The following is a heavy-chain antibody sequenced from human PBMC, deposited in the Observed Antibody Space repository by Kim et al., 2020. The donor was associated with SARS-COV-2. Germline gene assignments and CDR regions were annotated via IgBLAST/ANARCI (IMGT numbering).Heavy chain of an antibody. V-gene: IGHV4-59*08. D-gene: IGHD3-22*01. CDR3: ARLDYYYDSSGYYRPHKLGFDY. Sequence: SETLSLTCTVSGGSISSYYWSWIRQPPGKGLEWIGYIYYSGSTNYNPSLKSRVTISVDTSKNQFSLKLSSVTAADTAVYYCARLDYYYDSSGYYRPHKLGFDYWGQGTLVTVSS. CDR2: IYYSGST. J-gene: IGHJ4*02. CDR1: GGSISSYY.